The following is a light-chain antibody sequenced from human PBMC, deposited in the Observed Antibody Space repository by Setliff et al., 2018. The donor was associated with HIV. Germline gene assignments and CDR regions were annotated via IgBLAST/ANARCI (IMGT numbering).Light chain of an antibody. Sequence: QSALTQPASVSGSPGQSITISCTGTSSDVGAYKYVSWYQQHPGKVPKLLISDVSNRPSGVSDRFSGSKSGNTASLTISGLRTEDEADYYCNSFTNTSGRVFGTGTK. J-gene: IGLJ1*01. CDR1: SSDVGAYKY. CDR2: DVS. CDR3: NSFTNTSGRV. V-gene: IGLV2-14*03.